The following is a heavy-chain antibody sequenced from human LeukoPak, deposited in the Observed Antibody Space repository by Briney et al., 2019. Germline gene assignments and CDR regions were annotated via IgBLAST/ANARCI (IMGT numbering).Heavy chain of an antibody. D-gene: IGHD4-23*01. CDR2: IYHSGST. J-gene: IGHJ4*02. CDR1: GYSISSGYY. Sequence: KPSETLSLTCAVSGYSISSGYYWGWIRQPPGKGLEWIGSIYHSGSTYYNPSLKSRVTISVDTSKNQFSLKLSSVTAADTAVYYCARGSGNSFDYWGQGTLVTVSS. CDR3: ARGSGNSFDY. V-gene: IGHV4-38-2*01.